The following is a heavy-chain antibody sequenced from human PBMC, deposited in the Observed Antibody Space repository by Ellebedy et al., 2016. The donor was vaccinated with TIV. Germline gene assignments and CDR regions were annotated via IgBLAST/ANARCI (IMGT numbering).Heavy chain of an antibody. Sequence: SQTLSLTCAISGDRLSSNSAACPWITQSPSRGLEWLGRTYYRSKWYTDFAVSVKGRKTINPDTSKNQISLKVNSVTPEYTAVYYCARGTHSNGWSDWGRGTLVTVSS. D-gene: IGHD6-19*01. CDR2: TYYRSKWYT. CDR3: ARGTHSNGWSD. V-gene: IGHV6-1*01. CDR1: GDRLSSNSAA. J-gene: IGHJ4*02.